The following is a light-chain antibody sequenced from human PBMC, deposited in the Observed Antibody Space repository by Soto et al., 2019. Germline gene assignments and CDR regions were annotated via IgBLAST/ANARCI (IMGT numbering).Light chain of an antibody. CDR1: SSNIGSNT. V-gene: IGLV1-44*01. J-gene: IGLJ1*01. Sequence: QSVLTQPPSASGTPGQRVTISCSGSSSNIGSNTVNWYQQLPGTAPKLLIYNNNHRPSGVPDRFSGSKSGTSASLAISGLQYEDEADYYCAAWDDSLKGLVFGTGTKLTVL. CDR2: NNN. CDR3: AAWDDSLKGLV.